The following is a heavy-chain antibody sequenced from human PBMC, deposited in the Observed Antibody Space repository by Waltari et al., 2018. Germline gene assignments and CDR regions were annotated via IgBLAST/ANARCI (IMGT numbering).Heavy chain of an antibody. CDR3: ARHRDIAAAATQIGYYYYYYMDV. CDR2: IYPGDSET. D-gene: IGHD6-13*01. CDR1: GYSFTSYW. Sequence: EVQLVQSGAEVKKPGESLKISCKGSGYSFTSYWIGWVRQMPGKGLEWMGIIYPGDSETGNSPPFQGQVTISADKSISTAYLQWSSLKASDTAMYYCARHRDIAAAATQIGYYYYYYMDVWGKGTTVTVSS. J-gene: IGHJ6*03. V-gene: IGHV5-51*01.